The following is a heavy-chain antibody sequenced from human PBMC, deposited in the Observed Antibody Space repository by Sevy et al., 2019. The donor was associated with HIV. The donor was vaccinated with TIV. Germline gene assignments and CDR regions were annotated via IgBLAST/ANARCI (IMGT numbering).Heavy chain of an antibody. J-gene: IGHJ4*02. Sequence: GGSLRLSCAASGFIFSSRWMSWVRQAPGKGLEWVASINPDGSKTHYLEPVRGRFTLSRDNAKNSLFLQVNSLRGEDTALYYCASLLGSATTFQYWGQGTLVTVSS. CDR3: ASLLGSATTFQY. D-gene: IGHD7-27*01. V-gene: IGHV3-7*01. CDR2: INPDGSKT. CDR1: GFIFSSRW.